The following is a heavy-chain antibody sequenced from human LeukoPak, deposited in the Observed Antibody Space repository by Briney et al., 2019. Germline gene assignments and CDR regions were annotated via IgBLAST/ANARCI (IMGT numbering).Heavy chain of an antibody. CDR2: INHSGST. CDR3: ARGQQWLVRGYFDY. Sequence: ETLSLTCAVYGGSFSGYYWSWIRQPPGKGLEWIGEINHSGSTNYNPSLTSRVTISVDTSKNQFSLKLSSVTAADTAVYYCARGQQWLVRGYFDYWGQGTLVTVSS. J-gene: IGHJ4*02. V-gene: IGHV4-34*01. D-gene: IGHD6-19*01. CDR1: GGSFSGYY.